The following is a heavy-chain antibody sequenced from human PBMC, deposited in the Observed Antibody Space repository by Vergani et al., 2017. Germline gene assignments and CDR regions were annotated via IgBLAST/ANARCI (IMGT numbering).Heavy chain of an antibody. CDR1: GFTFSSND. J-gene: IGHJ6*03. CDR2: IGVDGDR. CDR3: ARDLAGSDYYYMDV. Sequence: VESGGGLVQPGGSLRLSCTVSGFTFSSNDFHWVRQTAGKGLEWVSSIGVDGDRYYSDSVKGRFTISRDNGQSYLYLDMDNLRVEDTAVYFCARDLAGSDYYYMDVWGKGTTVTVSS. D-gene: IGHD3-10*01. V-gene: IGHV3-13*01.